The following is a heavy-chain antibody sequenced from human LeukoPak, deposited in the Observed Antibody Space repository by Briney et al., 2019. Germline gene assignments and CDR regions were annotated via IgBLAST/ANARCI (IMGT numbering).Heavy chain of an antibody. J-gene: IGHJ4*02. Sequence: ASVKVSCKASGYTFTSYGISWVRQAPGQGLEWMGWINAYNGNTNYAQKLQGRVTMTTDTSTSTAYMELRSLRSDDTAVYYCARDTYCYGSGSYYPIDCWGQGTLVAVCS. D-gene: IGHD3-10*01. CDR3: ARDTYCYGSGSYYPIDC. CDR1: GYTFTSYG. V-gene: IGHV1-18*01. CDR2: INAYNGNT.